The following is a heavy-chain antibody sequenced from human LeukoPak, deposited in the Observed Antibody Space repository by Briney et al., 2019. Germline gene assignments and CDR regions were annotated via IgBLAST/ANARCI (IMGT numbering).Heavy chain of an antibody. Sequence: GGSLRLSCAASGFTFSSYGMHWVRQAPGKGLEWVAVIWYDGSNKYYADSVKGRFTISRDNSKNTLYLQMNSLRDEDTAVYYCARGYYDSSGYQPFDYWGQGTLVTVSS. J-gene: IGHJ4*02. CDR1: GFTFSSYG. V-gene: IGHV3-33*01. CDR2: IWYDGSNK. D-gene: IGHD3-22*01. CDR3: ARGYYDSSGYQPFDY.